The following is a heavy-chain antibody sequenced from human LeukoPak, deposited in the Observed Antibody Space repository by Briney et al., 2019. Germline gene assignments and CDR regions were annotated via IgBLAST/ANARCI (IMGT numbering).Heavy chain of an antibody. V-gene: IGHV4-4*02. J-gene: IGHJ5*02. Sequence: NPSGTLSLTCAVSGVSVRSYNYWSWVRQPPGKSLEWLGEVYHSGSTIHNPSLESRITISMDTSKNQFSLRLTSVTAADTAVYYCARRVLGGTNWFDPWGQGTLVTVSS. CDR1: GVSVRSYNY. D-gene: IGHD3-10*01. CDR3: ARRVLGGTNWFDP. CDR2: VYHSGST.